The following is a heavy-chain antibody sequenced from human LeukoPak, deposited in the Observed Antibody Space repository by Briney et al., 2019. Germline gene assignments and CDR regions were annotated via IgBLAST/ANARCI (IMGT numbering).Heavy chain of an antibody. CDR3: ARDMYYYDSSGYPIADY. Sequence: GGSLRLSCAASGFTFDDYGMSRVRQAPGKGLEWVSGINWNGGSTGYADSVKGRFTISRDNAKNSLYLQMNSLRAEDTALYYCARDMYYYDSSGYPIADYWGQGTLVTVSS. V-gene: IGHV3-20*04. CDR1: GFTFDDYG. CDR2: INWNGGST. J-gene: IGHJ4*02. D-gene: IGHD3-22*01.